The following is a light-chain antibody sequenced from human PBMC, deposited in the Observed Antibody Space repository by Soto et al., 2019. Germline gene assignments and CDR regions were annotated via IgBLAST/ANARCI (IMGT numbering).Light chain of an antibody. J-gene: IGKJ1*01. CDR3: QQYNSQRT. CDR2: KAS. V-gene: IGKV1-5*03. Sequence: DIPMTQSPSTLSASVGDRVTITCRASQHISSWLAWYQQKPGKAPKLLIYKASSLESGVPSRFSGSGSGTEFTLTISSLQPDDFATYYCQQYNSQRTFGQGTKVEIK. CDR1: QHISSW.